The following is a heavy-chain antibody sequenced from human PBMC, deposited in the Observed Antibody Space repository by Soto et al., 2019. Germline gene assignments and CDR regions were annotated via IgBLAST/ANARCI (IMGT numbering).Heavy chain of an antibody. CDR3: ASGNYYDSSGYYYEMFDY. Sequence: SETLSLTCTVSGGSISSSSYCWGWIRKPPGKGLEWIGSIYYSGSTYYNPSLKSRVTISVDTSKNQFSLKLSSVTAADTAVYYCASGNYYDSSGYYYEMFDYWGQGTLVTVSS. D-gene: IGHD3-22*01. CDR2: IYYSGST. J-gene: IGHJ4*02. V-gene: IGHV4-39*01. CDR1: GGSISSSSYC.